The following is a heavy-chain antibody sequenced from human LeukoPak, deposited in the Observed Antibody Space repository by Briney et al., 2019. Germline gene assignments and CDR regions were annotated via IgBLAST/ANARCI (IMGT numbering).Heavy chain of an antibody. V-gene: IGHV3-7*01. CDR1: GFTFRTYW. J-gene: IGHJ4*02. Sequence: GGSLRLSCAASGFTFRTYWMTWVRQAPGKGLEWVANIKEDGGEKHYVASVKGRFTISRDNSKNPLYLQMNSLRAEDTAVYYCARYGGGQPPYYLDYWGQGTVVTVSS. D-gene: IGHD2-21*01. CDR3: ARYGGGQPPYYLDY. CDR2: IKEDGGEK.